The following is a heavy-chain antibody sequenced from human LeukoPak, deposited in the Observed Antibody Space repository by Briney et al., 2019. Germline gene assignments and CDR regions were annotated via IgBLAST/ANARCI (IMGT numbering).Heavy chain of an antibody. CDR3: ARVRRDTMTVVEIFDY. CDR1: GYTFTSYG. V-gene: IGHV1-18*01. D-gene: IGHD3-22*01. CDR2: ISVYNGNT. Sequence: ASVKVSCKASGYTFTSYGISWVRQAPGQGLEWMGWISVYNGNTNYAQKFQGRVTMTTDTSTSTAYMELRSLKSDDTAVYYCARVRRDTMTVVEIFDYWGQGTLVTVSS. J-gene: IGHJ4*02.